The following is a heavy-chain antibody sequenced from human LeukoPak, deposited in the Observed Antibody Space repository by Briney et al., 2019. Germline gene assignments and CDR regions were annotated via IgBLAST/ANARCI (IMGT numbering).Heavy chain of an antibody. V-gene: IGHV4-34*01. D-gene: IGHD3-3*01. CDR1: GGSFSGYY. Sequence: PSETLSLTCAVYGGSFSGYYWSWIRQPPGKGLEWIGEINHSGSTNYNPSLKSRVTISVDTSKNQFSLKLSSVTAADTAVYYCARAGSDFWSGRDAFDVWGQGTMVTVSS. CDR2: INHSGST. J-gene: IGHJ3*01. CDR3: ARAGSDFWSGRDAFDV.